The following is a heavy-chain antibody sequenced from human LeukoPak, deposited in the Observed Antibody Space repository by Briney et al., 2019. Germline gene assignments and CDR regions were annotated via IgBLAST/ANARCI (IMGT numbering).Heavy chain of an antibody. CDR3: ARLVGTIFGVVTHQYYYYYMDV. V-gene: IGHV4-39*01. Sequence: SETLSLTCTVSGGSISSSSYYWGWIRQPPGKGLEWIGSIYYSGSTYHNPSLKSRVTISVDTSKNQFSLKLSSVTAADTAVYYCARLVGTIFGVVTHQYYYYYMDVWGKGTTVTVSS. J-gene: IGHJ6*03. D-gene: IGHD3-3*01. CDR1: GGSISSSSYY. CDR2: IYYSGST.